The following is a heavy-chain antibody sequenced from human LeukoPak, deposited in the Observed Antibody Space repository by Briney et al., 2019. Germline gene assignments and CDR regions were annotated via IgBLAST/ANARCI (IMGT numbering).Heavy chain of an antibody. Sequence: PGGSLRLSCAASGFTFSSYAMNWVRQAPGKGLEWVSAISGSGGSTYYADSVKGLFTISRDNSKNTLYLQMNSLRAEDTAVYYCTKDKVVVTAIFDYWGQGTLVTVSS. CDR2: ISGSGGST. V-gene: IGHV3-23*01. CDR3: TKDKVVVTAIFDY. J-gene: IGHJ4*02. D-gene: IGHD2-21*02. CDR1: GFTFSSYA.